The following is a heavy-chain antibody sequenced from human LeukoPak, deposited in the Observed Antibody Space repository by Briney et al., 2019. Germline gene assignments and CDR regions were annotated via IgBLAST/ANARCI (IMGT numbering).Heavy chain of an antibody. CDR2: ITGTGGR. J-gene: IGHJ4*02. CDR3: AKDYCRDGNCPFPFLDS. D-gene: IGHD2-15*01. CDR1: GFTVSSNY. Sequence: GGSLRLSCAASGFTVSSNYMSWVRQAPGKGLEWVSIITGTGGRYYGDSVKGRFILSRDNSKNTVYMQMSSLRAEDTATYYCAKDYCRDGNCPFPFLDSWGQGTLVTVSS. V-gene: IGHV3-53*01.